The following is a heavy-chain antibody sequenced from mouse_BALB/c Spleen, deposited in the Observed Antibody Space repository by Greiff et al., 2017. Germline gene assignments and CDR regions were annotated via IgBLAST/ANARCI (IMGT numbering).Heavy chain of an antibody. CDR3: TSPSYYDYDGGTFFAY. J-gene: IGHJ3*01. Sequence: VQLQQSGAELVRPGTSVKVSCKASGYAFTNYLIEWVKQRPGQGLEWIGVINPGNSDTSYNQKFKGKAKLTAVTSTSTAYMELSSLTNEDSAVYYCTSPSYYDYDGGTFFAYWGQGTLVTVSA. CDR2: INPGNSDT. CDR1: GYAFTNYL. D-gene: IGHD2-4*01. V-gene: IGHV1-54*01.